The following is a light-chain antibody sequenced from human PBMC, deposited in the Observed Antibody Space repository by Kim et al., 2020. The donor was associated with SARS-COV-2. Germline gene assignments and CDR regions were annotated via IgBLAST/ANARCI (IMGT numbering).Light chain of an antibody. CDR2: GAS. J-gene: IGKJ5*01. CDR3: QQYNNWPPIT. V-gene: IGKV3-15*01. Sequence: SPGESAPRACGARQNVNSNLGWYQTKPGQAPRLLIYGASTRATGIPARFSGSGSGTEFTLTISSLQSGDFAVYYCQQYNNWPPITFGQGTRLEIK. CDR1: QNVNSN.